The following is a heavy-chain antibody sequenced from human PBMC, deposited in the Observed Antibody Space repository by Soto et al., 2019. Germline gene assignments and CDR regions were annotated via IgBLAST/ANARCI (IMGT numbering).Heavy chain of an antibody. D-gene: IGHD5-12*01. J-gene: IGHJ4*02. V-gene: IGHV1-18*01. CDR3: ARDGRDGYNSFDY. Sequence: ASVKVSCKASGYTFTSYAISWVRQAPGQGLEWMGWFSAYNGNTNYAQKLQGRVTLTTDKSTSTAYMELRSLRSDDTAVYYCARDGRDGYNSFDYWGQGTLVTVSS. CDR2: FSAYNGNT. CDR1: GYTFTSYA.